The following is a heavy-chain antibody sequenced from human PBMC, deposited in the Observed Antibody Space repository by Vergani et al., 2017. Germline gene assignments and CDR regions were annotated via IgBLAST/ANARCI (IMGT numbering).Heavy chain of an antibody. V-gene: IGHV3-49*03. CDR3: VSDQVTMRRGSDALDF. Sequence: EVQLVESGGDLVQPGRSLRLSCTASGFTFGYYAMDWFRQATGQGLWWDGGISSKAYGHATIYAASVKGRFTISRDESNSIAYLQMYNLQTEDTAMYYCVSDQVTMRRGSDALDFGGQGTMVTVSS. CDR2: ISSKAYGHAT. J-gene: IGHJ3*01. CDR1: GFTFGYYA. D-gene: IGHD3-10*01.